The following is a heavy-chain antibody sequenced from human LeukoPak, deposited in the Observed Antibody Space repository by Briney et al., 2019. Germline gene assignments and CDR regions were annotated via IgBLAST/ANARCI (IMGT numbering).Heavy chain of an antibody. J-gene: IGHJ4*02. D-gene: IGHD3-10*01. CDR1: GFTFSSYE. CDR2: ISSSGSTI. V-gene: IGHV3-48*03. Sequence: PGGSLRLSCAASGFTFSSYEMNWVRQAPGKGLEWVSYISSSGSTIYYADSVKGRFTISRDNAKNSLYLQMNSLRAEDTAVYYCARELSYGSGTNGGQGTLVTVSS. CDR3: ARELSYGSGTN.